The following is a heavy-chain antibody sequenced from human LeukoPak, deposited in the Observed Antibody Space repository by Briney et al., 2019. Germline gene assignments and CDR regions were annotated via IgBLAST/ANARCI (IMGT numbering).Heavy chain of an antibody. CDR3: ARGGGDFRSAYYSGYYFDY. D-gene: IGHD3-3*01. J-gene: IGHJ4*02. V-gene: IGHV3-7*01. CDR2: IKQDGSEK. CDR1: GFTFDNYW. Sequence: GGSLRLSCAACGFTFDNYWMSWVPQARGKGLEWVANIKQDGSEKYHVDSVKGRFTISRDNAKSSLYLQMESLRGEDTAVYYCARGGGDFRSAYYSGYYFDYWGQGTLVTVSS.